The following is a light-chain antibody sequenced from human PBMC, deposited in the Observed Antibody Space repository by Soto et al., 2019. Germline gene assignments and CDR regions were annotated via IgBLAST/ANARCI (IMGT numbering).Light chain of an antibody. V-gene: IGKV1-12*01. Sequence: DIQMTQSPSSVSASIGDRVTITCRASQHISTWLVWYQQKAGKATQLLIYAASSLKSGDPSRFSGGGSGTDFPLTISSLQPDDSATYYCQQANTFPFTFGQGPRLEI. J-gene: IGKJ2*01. CDR3: QQANTFPFT. CDR2: AAS. CDR1: QHISTW.